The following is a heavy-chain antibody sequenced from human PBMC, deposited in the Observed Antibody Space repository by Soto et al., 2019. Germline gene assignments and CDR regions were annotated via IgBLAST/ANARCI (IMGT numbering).Heavy chain of an antibody. D-gene: IGHD1-1*01. V-gene: IGHV3-23*01. CDR3: EKDANWEDHY. Sequence: EVQLLESGGGLVQPGGSLRLSCAPSGFTFSNYAMTWVRQAPGKGLEWVSFISGSGGITYYADSVKGRFTISRDNSKNTLYLQMHSLRAEDTAIYYCEKDANWEDHYWGQGTLVTVSS. J-gene: IGHJ4*02. CDR1: GFTFSNYA. CDR2: ISGSGGIT.